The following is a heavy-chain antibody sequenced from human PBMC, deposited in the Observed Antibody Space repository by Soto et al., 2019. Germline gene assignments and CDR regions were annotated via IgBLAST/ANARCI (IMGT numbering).Heavy chain of an antibody. CDR1: GFTFSSYA. CDR2: ISYDGSNK. CDR3: ARESPGYCSSTSCYPPSYGMDV. Sequence: SLRLSCAASGFTFSSYAMHWVRQAPGKGLERVAVISYDGSNKYYADSVKGRFTISRDNSKNTLYLQMNSLRAEDTAVYYCARESPGYCSSTSCYPPSYGMDVWGQGTTVTV. D-gene: IGHD2-2*01. V-gene: IGHV3-30-3*01. J-gene: IGHJ6*02.